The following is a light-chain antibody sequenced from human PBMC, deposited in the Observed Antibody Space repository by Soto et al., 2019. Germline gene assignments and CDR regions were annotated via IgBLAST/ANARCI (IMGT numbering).Light chain of an antibody. CDR2: KTS. Sequence: DIQMTQSPSTLSASVGDRVTITCRASQSISSWLAWYQQKPGKAPNLLIYKTSSLESGVPSKFSCSRSVTEFTLNVNSLQPDDFATYYCQQYDSYHLSFGGGTKVEIK. CDR1: QSISSW. V-gene: IGKV1-5*03. CDR3: QQYDSYHLS. J-gene: IGKJ4*01.